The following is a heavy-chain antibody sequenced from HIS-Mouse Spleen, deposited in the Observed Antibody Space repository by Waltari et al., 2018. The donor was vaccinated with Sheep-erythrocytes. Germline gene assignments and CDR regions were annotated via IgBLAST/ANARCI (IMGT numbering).Heavy chain of an antibody. CDR3: AQTGATTPHFDY. V-gene: IGHV1-69*04. CDR1: GGTFSSYA. Sequence: QVQLVQSGAEVKKPGSSVKVSCKASGGTFSSYAISWVRQAPGQGLEWMGRIIPILGIANYAQKFQGRVTITADKSTSTAYMELSSLRSEDTAVYYCAQTGATTPHFDYSGQGTLVTVSS. CDR2: IIPILGIA. J-gene: IGHJ4*02. D-gene: IGHD1-26*01.